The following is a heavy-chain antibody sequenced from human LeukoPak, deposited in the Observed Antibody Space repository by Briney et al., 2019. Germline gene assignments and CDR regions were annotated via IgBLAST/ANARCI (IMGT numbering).Heavy chain of an antibody. D-gene: IGHD2-15*01. V-gene: IGHV1-69*13. J-gene: IGHJ5*02. Sequence: SVKVSCKASGGTFSSYAISWVRQAPGQGLEWMGGIIPIFGTANYAQKFQGRVTITADESTSTAYMELSSLRSEDTAVYYCARDLYCSGGSCYPNWFDPWGQGTLVTVSS. CDR3: ARDLYCSGGSCYPNWFDP. CDR2: IIPIFGTA. CDR1: GGTFSSYA.